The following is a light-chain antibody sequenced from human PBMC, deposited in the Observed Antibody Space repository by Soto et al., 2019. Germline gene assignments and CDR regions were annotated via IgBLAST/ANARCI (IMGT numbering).Light chain of an antibody. Sequence: QSVLTQPASVSGSPGQSITISCTGTSSDVGSYNLVSWYQQHPGKAPKLMIYEVSKRPSGVPNRFSGSKSGNTASLTISGLQAEDEADYYCCSYAGSSTFPYVFGTGTKVTVL. J-gene: IGLJ1*01. CDR1: SSDVGSYNL. V-gene: IGLV2-23*02. CDR2: EVS. CDR3: CSYAGSSTFPYV.